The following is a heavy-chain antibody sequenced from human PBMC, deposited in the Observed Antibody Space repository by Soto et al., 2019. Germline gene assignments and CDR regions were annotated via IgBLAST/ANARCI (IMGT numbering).Heavy chain of an antibody. Sequence: SETLYVTCAVYGGSFSGYYWRWSRQPPWKGLEWIGEINHSGSTNYNPSLKSRVTISVDTSKNQFSLKLSSVTAADTAVYYCARGRSMVRGVIGPNRYFDYWGQGTLVTVS. D-gene: IGHD3-10*01. CDR1: GGSFSGYY. J-gene: IGHJ4*02. CDR3: ARGRSMVRGVIGPNRYFDY. V-gene: IGHV4-34*01. CDR2: INHSGST.